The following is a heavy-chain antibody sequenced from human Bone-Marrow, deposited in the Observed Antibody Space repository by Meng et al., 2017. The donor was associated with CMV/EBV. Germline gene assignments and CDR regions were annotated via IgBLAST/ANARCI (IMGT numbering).Heavy chain of an antibody. J-gene: IGHJ6*02. CDR1: GGTFSSYA. Sequence: SVKVSCKASGGTFSSYAISWVRQAPGQGREWMGGIIPILGIANYAQKFQGRVTITADKSTSTAYMELSSLRSEDTAVYYCARPADVVVPAARRSYYYYYGMDVWGQGTTVTVSS. V-gene: IGHV1-69*10. CDR3: ARPADVVVPAARRSYYYYYGMDV. D-gene: IGHD2-2*01. CDR2: IIPILGIA.